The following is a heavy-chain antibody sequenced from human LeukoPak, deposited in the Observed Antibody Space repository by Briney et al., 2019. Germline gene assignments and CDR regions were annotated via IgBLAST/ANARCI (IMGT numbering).Heavy chain of an antibody. Sequence: GSLRLSCAASGFAFSSYNMNWVRQAPGKGLEWIGSIFYSGSTYYNPSLKSRVTISVDTSKNQFSLKLNSVTAADTAVYYCARTDAYSGSYYGDDYWGQGTLVTVSS. J-gene: IGHJ4*02. V-gene: IGHV4-59*05. CDR2: IFYSGST. CDR3: ARTDAYSGSYYGDDY. CDR1: GFAFSSYN. D-gene: IGHD1-26*01.